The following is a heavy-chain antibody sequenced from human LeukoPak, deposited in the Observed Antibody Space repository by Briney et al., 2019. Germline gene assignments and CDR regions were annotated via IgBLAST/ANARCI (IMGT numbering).Heavy chain of an antibody. J-gene: IGHJ4*02. CDR3: ARDGPPEYSSSWYFDY. CDR2: ISSSSSYI. D-gene: IGHD6-13*01. CDR1: GFTFSSYS. Sequence: PGGSLRLSCAASGFTFSSYSMNWVRQAPGKGLEWVSSISSSSSYIYYADSVKGRFTISRDNAKNSLYLQMNSRRAEDTAVYYCARDGPPEYSSSWYFDYWGQGTLVTVSS. V-gene: IGHV3-21*01.